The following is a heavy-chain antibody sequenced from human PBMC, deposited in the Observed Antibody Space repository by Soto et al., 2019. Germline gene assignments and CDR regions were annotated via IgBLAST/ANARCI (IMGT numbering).Heavy chain of an antibody. CDR1: GFTFDTYG. Sequence: QVHLVESGGGVVQPGRSLRLSCVASGFTFDTYGIHWVRQAPRKGLQWVALISYEGSNTYYADSVRGRFTISRDNSKNTLYLQMNTLRPEDTGLYYCARVTPGNNLYYFSGLDFWGQGTSVTVSS. CDR2: ISYEGSNT. D-gene: IGHD1-1*01. V-gene: IGHV3-30-3*01. CDR3: ARVTPGNNLYYFSGLDF. J-gene: IGHJ6*02.